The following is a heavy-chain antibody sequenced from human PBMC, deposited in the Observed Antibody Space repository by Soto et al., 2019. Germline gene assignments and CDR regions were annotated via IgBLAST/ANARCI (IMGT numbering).Heavy chain of an antibody. CDR3: ARGALGGAFDI. CDR2: INPNSGGT. D-gene: IGHD1-26*01. CDR1: GYTFTSYA. J-gene: IGHJ3*02. Sequence: ASVKVSCKASGYTFTSYAMHWVRQAPGQRLGWMGWINPNSGGTNYAQKFQGWVTMTRDTSISTAYMELSRLRSDDTAVYYCARGALGGAFDIWGQGTMVTVSS. V-gene: IGHV1-2*04.